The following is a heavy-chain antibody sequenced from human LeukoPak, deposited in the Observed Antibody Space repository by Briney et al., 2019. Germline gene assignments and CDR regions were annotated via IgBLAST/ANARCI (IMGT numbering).Heavy chain of an antibody. Sequence: SGTLSLTCAVSGGSISSSNWWSWVRQPPGKGLEWIGEVHHSGGTNYNPSLKSRVTISADRSNNRFSLSLNSVTAADTAVFYCARGEEYGSGTVHFDYWGQGILVIVSS. CDR2: VHHSGGT. CDR1: GGSISSSNW. D-gene: IGHD3-10*01. V-gene: IGHV4-4*02. CDR3: ARGEEYGSGTVHFDY. J-gene: IGHJ4*02.